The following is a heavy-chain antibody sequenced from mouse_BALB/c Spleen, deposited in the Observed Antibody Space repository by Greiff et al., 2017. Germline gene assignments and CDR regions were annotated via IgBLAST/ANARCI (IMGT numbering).Heavy chain of an antibody. CDR3: ARGRGNYFDY. V-gene: IGHV1-14*01. J-gene: IGHJ2*01. CDR2: INPYNDGT. CDR1: GYTFTSYV. Sequence: LVESGPELVKPGASVKMSCKASGYTFTSYVMHWVKQKPGQGLEWIGYINPYNDGTKYNEKFKGKATLTSDKSSSTAYMELSSLTSEDSAVYYCARGRGNYFDYWGQGTTLTVSS.